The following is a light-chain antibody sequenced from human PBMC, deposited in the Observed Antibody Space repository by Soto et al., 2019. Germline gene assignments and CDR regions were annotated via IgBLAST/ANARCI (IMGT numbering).Light chain of an antibody. CDR3: QVWDSSRDVV. J-gene: IGLJ7*01. V-gene: IGLV3-21*04. Sequence: SYELTQPPSVSVAPGKTARITCGGNNIGSKSVHWYQQKPGQAPVLVIYYDSDRPSGIPERLSGSNSGNTATLTISRVEAGDEADYYCQVWDSSRDVVFGGGTQLTVL. CDR1: NIGSKS. CDR2: YDS.